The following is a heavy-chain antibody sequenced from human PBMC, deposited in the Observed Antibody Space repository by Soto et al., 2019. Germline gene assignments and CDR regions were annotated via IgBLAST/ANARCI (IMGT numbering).Heavy chain of an antibody. Sequence: QLHFQESGPGLVKPSETLSLTCTVSGDSLSSASYYWAWIRQPPGKVLEWIGSIFFNGGAYYTPSLESRVTISVDTSKNKLSLRLRSVIAADTAVYYCARQERSYFGPGLFDTWGQGALVTVSS. J-gene: IGHJ5*02. CDR2: IFFNGGA. CDR3: ARQERSYFGPGLFDT. D-gene: IGHD3-10*01. CDR1: GDSLSSASYY. V-gene: IGHV4-39*01.